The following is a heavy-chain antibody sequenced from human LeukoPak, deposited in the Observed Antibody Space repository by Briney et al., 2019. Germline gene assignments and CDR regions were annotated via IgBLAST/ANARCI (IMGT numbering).Heavy chain of an antibody. Sequence: ASVKVSCKASGYTFTSYGISWVRQAPGQGLEWMGWISAYNGNTNYAQKLQGRVTMTTDTSTSTAYMELRSLRSDDTAVYYCARGSPSLDTSGWTTEDDAFDIWGQGTMVTVSS. D-gene: IGHD6-19*01. V-gene: IGHV1-18*01. CDR2: ISAYNGNT. J-gene: IGHJ3*02. CDR3: ARGSPSLDTSGWTTEDDAFDI. CDR1: GYTFTSYG.